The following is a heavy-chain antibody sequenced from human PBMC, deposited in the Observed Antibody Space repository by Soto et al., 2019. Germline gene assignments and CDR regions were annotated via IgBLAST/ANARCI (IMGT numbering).Heavy chain of an antibody. J-gene: IGHJ4*02. CDR2: INHSGST. D-gene: IGHD1-1*01. V-gene: IGHV4-34*01. CDR3: ASGGLKALAY. CDR1: GGSFSGYY. Sequence: PSETLSLTCAVYGGSFSGYYWSWIRQPPGKGLEWIGEINHSGSTNYNPSLKSRVTMSVDTSKNQFSLKLSSVTAADTAVYYCASGGLKALAYWGQGTLVTVSS.